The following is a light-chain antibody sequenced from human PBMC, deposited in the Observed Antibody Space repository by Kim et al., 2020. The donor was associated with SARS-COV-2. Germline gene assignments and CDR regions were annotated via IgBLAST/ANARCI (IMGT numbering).Light chain of an antibody. CDR1: SGINVGTYK. V-gene: IGLV5-45*03. Sequence: QPVLTQPSSLSASPGASASLTCTLRSGINVGTYKIYWYQQKPGSPPQYLLKYKSDSDKHQASGVPSRFSGSKDASANAGILFISGLQSEDEADYYCMIWHSSAWVFGGGTQLTVL. CDR2: YKSDSDK. CDR3: MIWHSSAWV. J-gene: IGLJ3*02.